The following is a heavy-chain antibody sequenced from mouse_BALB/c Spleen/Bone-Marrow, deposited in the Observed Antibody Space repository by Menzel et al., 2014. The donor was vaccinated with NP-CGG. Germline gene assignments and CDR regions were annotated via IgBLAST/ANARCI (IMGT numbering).Heavy chain of an antibody. V-gene: IGHV1-67*01. CDR2: ISTYSGNT. Sequence: VQLQQSEPELVRPGVSVKISCKGSGYTFTDYAMHWVKQSHAKSLEWIGVISTYSGNTNYNQKFKGKATMTVDKSSSTAYMELARLTSEDSAIYYCARSGYGYDWFAYWGQGTLVTVSA. CDR3: ARSGYGYDWFAY. J-gene: IGHJ3*01. CDR1: GYTFTDYA. D-gene: IGHD2-2*01.